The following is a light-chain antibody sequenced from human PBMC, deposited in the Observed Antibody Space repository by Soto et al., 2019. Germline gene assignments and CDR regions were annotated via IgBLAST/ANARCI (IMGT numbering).Light chain of an antibody. J-gene: IGKJ1*01. CDR1: RSISTS. Sequence: IQMTQSPSSLSASVGDRVTITCRTSRSISTSLNWYLQKPGEAPKLLIYGASSLQSGVPSRFSGRGSGTDFTLTISNLQPEDFAIYYCQQSYTILRTFGQGTKVDI. V-gene: IGKV1-39*01. CDR2: GAS. CDR3: QQSYTILRT.